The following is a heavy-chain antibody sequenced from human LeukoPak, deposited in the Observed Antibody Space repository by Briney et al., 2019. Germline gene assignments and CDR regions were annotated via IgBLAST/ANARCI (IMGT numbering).Heavy chain of an antibody. Sequence: GGSLSLSCAASGFTFSSYAMHWVRQAPGKGLEWVAVISYDGSNKYYADSVKGRFTISRDNSKNTLYLQMNSLRAEDTAVYYCARDLEVPHVGATMGSLDYWGQGTLVTVSS. CDR1: GFTFSSYA. CDR2: ISYDGSNK. J-gene: IGHJ4*02. CDR3: ARDLEVPHVGATMGSLDY. V-gene: IGHV3-30-3*01. D-gene: IGHD1-26*01.